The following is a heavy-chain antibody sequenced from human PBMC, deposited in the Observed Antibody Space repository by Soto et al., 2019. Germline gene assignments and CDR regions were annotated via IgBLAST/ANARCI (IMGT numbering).Heavy chain of an antibody. D-gene: IGHD3-22*01. CDR3: ARDPYDSSGYYYGWSDP. CDR2: TYYRSKLYN. Sequence: PSQTLSLTCAISGDSVSSNSAAWNWIRQSPSRGLEWLGRTYYRSKLYNDYAVSVKSRITINPDTSKNQVSLQLNSVTPEDTAVYYCARDPYDSSGYYYGWSDPWGQGXLVTVSS. J-gene: IGHJ5*02. V-gene: IGHV6-1*01. CDR1: GDSVSSNSAA.